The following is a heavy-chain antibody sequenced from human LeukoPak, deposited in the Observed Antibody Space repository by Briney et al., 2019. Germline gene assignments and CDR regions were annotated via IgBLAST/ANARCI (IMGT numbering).Heavy chain of an antibody. CDR3: AXXXXSSSLGFMDV. J-gene: IGHJ6*02. CDR2: IYYSGST. V-gene: IGHV4-59*01. CDR1: GGSISSYY. Sequence: SETLSLTCTVSGGSISSYYWSWIRQPPGKGLEWIGYIYYSGSTNHNPSLKSRVTISVDTSKNQFSLKLSSVTAADTAAYYCAXXXXSSSLGFMDVWGQGTTVTVSS. D-gene: IGHD6-6*01.